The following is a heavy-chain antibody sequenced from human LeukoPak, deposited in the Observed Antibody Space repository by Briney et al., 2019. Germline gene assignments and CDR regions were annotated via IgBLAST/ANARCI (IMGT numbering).Heavy chain of an antibody. V-gene: IGHV4-4*07. J-gene: IGHJ5*02. CDR1: GGSISSNY. D-gene: IGHD6-13*01. Sequence: SETLSLTCTVSGGSISSNYWNWIRQPAGKGLEWIGRIYNTGSTNYNPSLESRVTMSVGTSKNQFSLKLSSVTAADTAVYYCVRARISAAGVWLFDPWGQGTLITVSS. CDR3: VRARISAAGVWLFDP. CDR2: IYNTGST.